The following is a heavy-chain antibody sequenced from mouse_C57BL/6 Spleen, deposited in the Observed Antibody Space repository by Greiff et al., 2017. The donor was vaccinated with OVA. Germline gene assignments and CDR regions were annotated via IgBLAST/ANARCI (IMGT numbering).Heavy chain of an antibody. D-gene: IGHD1-1*01. V-gene: IGHV1-55*01. Sequence: QVQLQQPGAELVKPGASVKMSCKASGYTFTSYWITWVKQRPGQGLEWIGDIYPGSGSTNYNEKFKSKATLTVDTSSSTAYMQLSSLTSEDSAIXYCARDRDGSSYFDYWGQGTTLTVSS. J-gene: IGHJ2*01. CDR2: IYPGSGST. CDR3: ARDRDGSSYFDY. CDR1: GYTFTSYW.